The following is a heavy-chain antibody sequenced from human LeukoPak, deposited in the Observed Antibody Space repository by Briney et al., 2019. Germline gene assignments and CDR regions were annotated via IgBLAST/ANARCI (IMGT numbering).Heavy chain of an antibody. D-gene: IGHD1-26*01. CDR1: GGSISSSSYY. V-gene: IGHV4-39*07. CDR2: IYYSGST. J-gene: IGHJ6*02. Sequence: SETLSLTCTVSGGSISSSSYYWGWIRQPPGKGLEWIGSIYYSGSTYYNPSLKSRVTISVDTSKNQFSLKVSSVTAADTAVHYCARGRSNYYGMDVWGQGTTVTVSS. CDR3: ARGRSNYYGMDV.